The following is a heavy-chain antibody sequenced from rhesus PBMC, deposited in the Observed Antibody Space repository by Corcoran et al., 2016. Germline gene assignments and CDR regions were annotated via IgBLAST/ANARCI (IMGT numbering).Heavy chain of an antibody. D-gene: IGHD6-37*01. J-gene: IGHJ4*01. CDR3: ARTPIAVAGDY. CDR2: IYWDDDK. Sequence: HVTLQESGPALLKPTQTLTLTCTFSGFSLSTSGLGVGLSRQPPGKTLEWLAHIYWDDDKRYRTALKSRLTTSTDTSTNQVVLTMTNMDPVDTATDYCARTPIAVAGDYWGQGVLVTVSS. V-gene: IGHV2-1*01. CDR1: GFSLSTSGLG.